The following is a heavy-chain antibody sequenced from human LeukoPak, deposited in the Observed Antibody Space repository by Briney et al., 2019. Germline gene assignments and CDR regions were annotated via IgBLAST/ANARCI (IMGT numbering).Heavy chain of an antibody. Sequence: VKVSCKASGGTFSSYAISWVRQAPGQGLEWMGRIIPILGIANYAQKFQGRVTITADKSTNTGYMELRSLRSDDTAVYFCARDQLRYYGSNNYYSDMDFWGQGTTVTVSS. CDR3: ARDQLRYYGSNNYYSDMDF. V-gene: IGHV1-69*10. D-gene: IGHD3-10*01. CDR1: GGTFSSYA. CDR2: IIPILGIA. J-gene: IGHJ6*02.